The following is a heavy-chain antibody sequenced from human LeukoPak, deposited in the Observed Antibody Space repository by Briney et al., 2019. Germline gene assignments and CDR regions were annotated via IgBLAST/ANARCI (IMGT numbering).Heavy chain of an antibody. Sequence: GGSLRLSCAASGFTFSSYWMSWVRQAPGKGLEWVANIKQDGSEKYYVDSVKGRFTISRDNAKNSLYLQMSSLRAEDTAVYYCAREGFDWNSRAFDPWGQGTLVTVSS. CDR1: GFTFSSYW. V-gene: IGHV3-7*01. CDR3: AREGFDWNSRAFDP. CDR2: IKQDGSEK. J-gene: IGHJ5*02. D-gene: IGHD1-7*01.